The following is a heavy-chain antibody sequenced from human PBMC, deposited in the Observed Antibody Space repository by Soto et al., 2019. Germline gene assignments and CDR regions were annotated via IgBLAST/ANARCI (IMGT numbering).Heavy chain of an antibody. Sequence: EVQLVESGGGLVKPGGSLRLSCAASGFTFSSYSMNWVRQAPGKGLEWVSSISSSSSYIYYADSVKGRFTISRDNGQNSLYLQMNSLRAEDTAVYYCASDQPGYSYGYGLGYWGQGTLVTVSS. V-gene: IGHV3-21*01. CDR1: GFTFSSYS. D-gene: IGHD5-18*01. CDR2: ISSSSSYI. CDR3: ASDQPGYSYGYGLGY. J-gene: IGHJ4*02.